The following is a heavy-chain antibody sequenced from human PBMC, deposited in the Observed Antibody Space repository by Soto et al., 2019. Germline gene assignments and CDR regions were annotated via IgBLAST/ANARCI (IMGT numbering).Heavy chain of an antibody. CDR3: ARDSPGYSSGWYRYYYGMDV. D-gene: IGHD6-19*01. CDR2: ISAYNGNT. CDR1: GYTFTSYG. V-gene: IGHV1-18*01. Sequence: QVQLVQSGAEVKKPGASVKVSCKASGYTFTSYGISWVRQAPGQGLEWMGGISAYNGNTNYAQKLQGRVTMTTDTSTSTAYMELRSLRSDDTAVYYCARDSPGYSSGWYRYYYGMDVWGQGTTVTVSS. J-gene: IGHJ6*02.